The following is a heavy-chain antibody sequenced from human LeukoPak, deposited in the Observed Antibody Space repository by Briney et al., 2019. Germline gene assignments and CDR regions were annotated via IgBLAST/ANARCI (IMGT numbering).Heavy chain of an antibody. D-gene: IGHD5-18*01. Sequence: GGSLRLSCAASGFTFSTYRMSWVRQAPGMGLDWVANIKQDGSEKHYVDSVKGRFTISRDNAKNSLYLQMNSLRAEDTAVYYCARKHKARQLWDTDHIPDAFDIWGQGTMVTVSS. CDR3: ARKHKARQLWDTDHIPDAFDI. CDR1: GFTFSTYR. V-gene: IGHV3-7*01. J-gene: IGHJ3*02. CDR2: IKQDGSEK.